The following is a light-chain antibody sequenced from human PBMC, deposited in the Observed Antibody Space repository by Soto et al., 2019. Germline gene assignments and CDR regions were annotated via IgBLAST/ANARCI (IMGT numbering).Light chain of an antibody. V-gene: IGKV2-28*01. J-gene: IGKJ5*01. CDR1: QSLLHSNGYNY. CDR3: MPALQPIT. CDR2: LGS. Sequence: SLLVAPGVPASISCRSSQSLLHSNGYNYSDWYLQPPGXSPXVLIYLGSNRASGVPDRLSGSGSGTDFTPKISRVDAAFVGVYYCMPALQPITFGQGTRLDIK.